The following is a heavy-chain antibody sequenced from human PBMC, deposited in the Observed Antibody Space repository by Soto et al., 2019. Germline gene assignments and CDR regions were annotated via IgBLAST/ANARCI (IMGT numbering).Heavy chain of an antibody. Sequence: EVQLLESGGGLVQPGGSLRLSCAASGFTFSSYAMSWVRQAPGKGLEWVSAISGSGGSTYYADSVKGRFTISRDNSKNTLYLQMNSLRAEDTAVYYCAKAGGSDSSGYYYYYGMDVWGQGTTVTVSS. CDR2: ISGSGGST. J-gene: IGHJ6*02. V-gene: IGHV3-23*01. CDR3: AKAGGSDSSGYYYYYGMDV. CDR1: GFTFSSYA. D-gene: IGHD3-22*01.